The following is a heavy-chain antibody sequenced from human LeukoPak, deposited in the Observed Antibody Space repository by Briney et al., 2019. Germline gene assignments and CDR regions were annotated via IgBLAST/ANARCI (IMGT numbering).Heavy chain of an antibody. CDR2: INHSGST. CDR3: ARESPPSYMDV. J-gene: IGHJ6*03. V-gene: IGHV4-34*01. Sequence: SSETLSLTCAVYGGSFSGYYWSWIRQPPGKGLEWIGEINHSGSTNYNPSLKSRVTISVDTSKNQFSLKLSSVTAADTAVYYCARESPPSYMDVWGKGTTVTISS. CDR1: GGSFSGYY.